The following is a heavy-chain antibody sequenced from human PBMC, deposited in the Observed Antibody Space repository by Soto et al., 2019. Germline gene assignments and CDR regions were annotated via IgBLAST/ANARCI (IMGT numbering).Heavy chain of an antibody. Sequence: PGGSLRLSCTASGFTFGDYAMSWVRQAPGKGLEWVGFIRSKAYGGTTEYAASVKGRFTISRDDSKSIAYLQMNSLKTEDTAVYYCTRSEDTAMVPDYYYYGMAVCGQGTTVTVSS. CDR3: TRSEDTAMVPDYYYYGMAV. J-gene: IGHJ6*02. V-gene: IGHV3-49*04. CDR2: IRSKAYGGTT. D-gene: IGHD5-18*01. CDR1: GFTFGDYA.